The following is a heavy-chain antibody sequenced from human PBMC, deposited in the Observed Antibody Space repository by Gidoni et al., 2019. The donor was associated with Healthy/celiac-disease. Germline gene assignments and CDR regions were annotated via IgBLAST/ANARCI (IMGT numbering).Heavy chain of an antibody. CDR1: GFTFSNAW. Sequence: EVQLVESGGGLVKPGGSLRLSCAASGFTFSNAWMSWVRQAPGKGLEWVGRIKSKTDGGTTDYAAPVKGRFTISRDDSKNTLYLQMNSLKTEDTAVYYCSSSLMTYGNFDYWGQGTLVTVSS. CDR2: IKSKTDGGTT. V-gene: IGHV3-15*01. CDR3: SSSLMTYGNFDY. J-gene: IGHJ4*02. D-gene: IGHD2-21*02.